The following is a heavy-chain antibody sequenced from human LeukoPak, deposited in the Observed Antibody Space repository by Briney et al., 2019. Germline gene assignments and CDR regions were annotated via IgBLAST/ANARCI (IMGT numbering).Heavy chain of an antibody. CDR1: GGTFSSYA. Sequence: GASVKVSCKASGGTFSSYAISWVRQAPGQGLEWMGGIIPIFGTANYAQKFQGRVTITTDESTSIAYMELSSLRSEDTAVYYCARVRLTTDYYDSSGIDYWGQGTLVTVSS. V-gene: IGHV1-69*05. CDR3: ARVRLTTDYYDSSGIDY. J-gene: IGHJ4*02. CDR2: IIPIFGTA. D-gene: IGHD3-22*01.